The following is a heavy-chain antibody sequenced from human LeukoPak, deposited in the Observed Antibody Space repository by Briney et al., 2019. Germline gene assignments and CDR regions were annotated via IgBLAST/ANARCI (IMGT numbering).Heavy chain of an antibody. J-gene: IGHJ6*04. V-gene: IGHV1-18*01. Sequence: GPVNVSCKASGYTFTIYGISWVRQAPGQGLEWMGWISAYNGNTNYAQKLQGRVTMTTDTSTSTAYMELRSLRSDDTAVYYCAVLLGYCSSTSRLPWGMDVWGKGTTVTVSS. CDR3: AVLLGYCSSTSRLPWGMDV. CDR2: ISAYNGNT. D-gene: IGHD2-2*01. CDR1: GYTFTIYG.